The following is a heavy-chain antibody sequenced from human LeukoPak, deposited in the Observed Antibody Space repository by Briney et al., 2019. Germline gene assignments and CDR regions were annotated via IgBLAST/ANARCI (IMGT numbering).Heavy chain of an antibody. CDR3: AREGPGFYSGYDHNWFDP. D-gene: IGHD5-12*01. CDR2: ISYDGSNK. Sequence: GGSLRLSCAASGFTFSLYAMHWVRQAPGKGLEWVTLISYDGSNKYYADSVKGRFTISRDNSKNTLYLQMNSLRAEDTAVYYCAREGPGFYSGYDHNWFDPWGQGTLVTVSS. J-gene: IGHJ5*02. CDR1: GFTFSLYA. V-gene: IGHV3-30*04.